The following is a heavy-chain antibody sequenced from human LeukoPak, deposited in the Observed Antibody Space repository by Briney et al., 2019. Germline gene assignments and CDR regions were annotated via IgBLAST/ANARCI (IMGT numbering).Heavy chain of an antibody. J-gene: IGHJ3*02. D-gene: IGHD6-13*01. Sequence: PSETLSLTWTVSGGSISSYYWSGIRQPAGKGLEGIGYVYYSGSTNYTPSLKRRVTISVDTSRNQFSLRLSSMTAADTAVYYCARRRRMAAATTGDAFDIWGQGTMVTVSS. CDR2: VYYSGST. V-gene: IGHV4-59*08. CDR3: ARRRRMAAATTGDAFDI. CDR1: GGSISSYY.